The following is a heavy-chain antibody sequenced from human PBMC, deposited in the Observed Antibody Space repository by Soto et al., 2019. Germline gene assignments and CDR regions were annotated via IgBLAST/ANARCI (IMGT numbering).Heavy chain of an antibody. CDR2: IDPSDSYT. V-gene: IGHV5-10-1*01. D-gene: IGHD2-2*01. CDR1: GYSFTSYW. Sequence: PGESVKISCXGSGYSFTSYWISWVRQMPGKGLEWMGRIDPSDSYTNYSPSFQGHVTISADKSISTAYLQWSSLKASDTAMYYCARDLVVVPAAHARYYYGMDVWGQGTTVTVSS. J-gene: IGHJ6*02. CDR3: ARDLVVVPAAHARYYYGMDV.